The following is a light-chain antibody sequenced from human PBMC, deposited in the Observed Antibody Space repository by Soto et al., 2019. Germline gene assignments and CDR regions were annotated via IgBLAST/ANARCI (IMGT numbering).Light chain of an antibody. CDR3: QLYFSRPPIN. Sequence: SGAVSQSVSSNLSGYQQKPGQAHRLLMYGASHRATGSPDRFSGGGSCTEFTLTTIRLKSEDFSVEYCQLYFSRPPINVGKGTRLDLK. V-gene: IGKV3-15*01. J-gene: IGKJ5*01. CDR1: QSVSSN. CDR2: GAS.